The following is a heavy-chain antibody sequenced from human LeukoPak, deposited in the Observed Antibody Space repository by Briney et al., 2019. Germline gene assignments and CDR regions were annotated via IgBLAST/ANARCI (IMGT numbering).Heavy chain of an antibody. V-gene: IGHV4-59*01. CDR1: GGSISSYY. Sequence: PSETLSLTCTVSGGSISSYYWSWIPQPPRKGLEWIGYIYYSGSTNYNPSLESRVTISVDTSKNQFSLKLSSVTAADTAVYYCAGASYDSSGVHWGQGTLVTVSS. J-gene: IGHJ4*02. D-gene: IGHD3-22*01. CDR2: IYYSGST. CDR3: AGASYDSSGVH.